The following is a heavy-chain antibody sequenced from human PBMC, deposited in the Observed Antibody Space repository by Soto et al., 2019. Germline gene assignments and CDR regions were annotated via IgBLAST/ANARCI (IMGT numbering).Heavy chain of an antibody. V-gene: IGHV3-11*01. CDR1: GFTFSDYY. D-gene: IGHD6-19*01. CDR3: ARDRGGWYVDY. CDR2: IGSSGSTI. Sequence: GGSLRLSCAASGFTFSDYYMSWIHQAPGKGLEWVSYIGSSGSTIYYADSVKGRFTISRDNDKNSLYLQMNSLRAEDTAVYYCARDRGGWYVDYWGQGALVTVSS. J-gene: IGHJ4*02.